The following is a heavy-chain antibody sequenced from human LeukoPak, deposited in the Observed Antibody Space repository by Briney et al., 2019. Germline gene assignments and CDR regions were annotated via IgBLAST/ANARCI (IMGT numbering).Heavy chain of an antibody. CDR1: GFTFSGYS. V-gene: IGHV3-21*01. CDR2: FGTRSTSI. Sequence: SGGSLRLSCTASGFTFSGYSMNWIRQAPGKGLEWVSSFGTRSTSIYHAGSVKGRFAISRDNAKNSLYLQMNSLRAEDTALYYCAREVSEGFDFWGQGTLVTVSS. CDR3: AREVSEGFDF. J-gene: IGHJ4*02. D-gene: IGHD3-22*01.